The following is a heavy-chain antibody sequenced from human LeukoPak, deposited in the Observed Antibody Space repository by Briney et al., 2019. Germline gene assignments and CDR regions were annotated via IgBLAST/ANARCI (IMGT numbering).Heavy chain of an antibody. CDR1: GFSFISYG. CDR2: ISDDGRRK. Sequence: PAGGALRLSCAASGFSFISYGMHWVRQAPGKGLEWVGAISDDGRRKDYADSVKGRFTISRDNSKDTLYLQMNSLRAEDTAAYYCAKEGGHSRGSFDSWGQGTLVTVSS. J-gene: IGHJ4*02. V-gene: IGHV3-30*18. CDR3: AKEGGHSRGSFDS. D-gene: IGHD5-18*01.